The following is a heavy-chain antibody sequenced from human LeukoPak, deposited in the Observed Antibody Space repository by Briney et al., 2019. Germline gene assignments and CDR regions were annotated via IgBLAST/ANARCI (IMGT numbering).Heavy chain of an antibody. CDR1: GFTFSSYW. Sequence: GGSLRLSCTASGFTFSSYWMSWVRQAPGKGLEWVANIKQDGSEKYYVDSVKGRFTISRDNAKNSLYLQMNSLRAGDTAVYYCARGFGITFGEVITIAFDIWGQGTMVTVSS. CDR2: IKQDGSEK. V-gene: IGHV3-7*01. CDR3: ARGFGITFGEVITIAFDI. D-gene: IGHD3-16*02. J-gene: IGHJ3*02.